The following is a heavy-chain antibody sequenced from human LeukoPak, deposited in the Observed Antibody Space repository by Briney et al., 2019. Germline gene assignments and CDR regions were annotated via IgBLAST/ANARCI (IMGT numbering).Heavy chain of an antibody. Sequence: SETLSFTCTVSGGSISSYYWSWIRQPPGKGPEWIEYIYYSGSTNYNPSLKSRVTISVDTSNNQFSLKLSSVTAADTAVYYCARVARCTSCFDVDYWGQGTLVTVSS. D-gene: IGHD2-2*01. V-gene: IGHV4-59*01. CDR3: ARVARCTSCFDVDY. J-gene: IGHJ4*02. CDR2: IYYSGST. CDR1: GGSISSYY.